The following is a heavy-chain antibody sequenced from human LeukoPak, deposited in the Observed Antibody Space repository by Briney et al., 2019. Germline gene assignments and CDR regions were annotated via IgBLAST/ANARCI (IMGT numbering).Heavy chain of an antibody. CDR2: IYPRDGST. CDR3: ARGNWGSAY. D-gene: IGHD7-27*01. Sequence: ASVKVSCKASGYTFTSNYIHWVRQAPGQGLEWMGMIYPRDGSTSYAQKFQGRVTVTRDTSASTAYMELSSLRSEDTAVYYCARGNWGSAYWGQGTLVTVSS. J-gene: IGHJ4*02. V-gene: IGHV1-46*01. CDR1: GYTFTSNY.